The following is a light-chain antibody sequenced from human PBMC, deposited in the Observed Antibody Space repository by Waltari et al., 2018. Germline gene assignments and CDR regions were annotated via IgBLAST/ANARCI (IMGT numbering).Light chain of an antibody. CDR3: QQYNNWPPRYT. CDR1: QSVSDN. Sequence: DIVMTQSPAPLSVSTGERATLPCRASQSVSDNVIWYQQKPGQAPRLLIYGTSTRATGIPARFSGSGSGTVFTLTISSLQSEDSAVYYCQQYNNWPPRYTFGQGTKLEIK. V-gene: IGKV3-15*01. J-gene: IGKJ2*01. CDR2: GTS.